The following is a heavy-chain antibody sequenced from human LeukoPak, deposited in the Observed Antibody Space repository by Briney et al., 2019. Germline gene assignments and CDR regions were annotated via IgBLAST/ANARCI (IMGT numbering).Heavy chain of an antibody. CDR3: VRLAREASPQTNWFDP. CDR1: GFTFSSYG. V-gene: IGHV3-33*01. Sequence: GGSLRLSCAASGFTFSSYGMHWVRQAPGKGLEWVAVIWYDGSNKYYADSVKGRFTISRDNSKNTLYLQMNSLRAEDTAVYYCVRLAREASPQTNWFDPWGQGTLVTVSS. J-gene: IGHJ5*02. CDR2: IWYDGSNK. D-gene: IGHD1-26*01.